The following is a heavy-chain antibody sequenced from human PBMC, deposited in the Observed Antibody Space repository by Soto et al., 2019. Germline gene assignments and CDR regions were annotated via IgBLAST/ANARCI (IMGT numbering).Heavy chain of an antibody. CDR1: GFSLSTSGVG. J-gene: IGHJ2*01. CDR2: IYWDDDK. D-gene: IGHD4-17*01. V-gene: IGHV2-5*02. Sequence: QITLKESGPTLVKPTQTLTLTCTFSGFSLSTSGVGVGWIRQPPGKALQWLALIYWDDDKRYSPSLKSRLTITKDTSKNQVVLTMTNMDPVDTATYYCAQNGYGDYLGGYFDLWGRGTLVTVSS. CDR3: AQNGYGDYLGGYFDL.